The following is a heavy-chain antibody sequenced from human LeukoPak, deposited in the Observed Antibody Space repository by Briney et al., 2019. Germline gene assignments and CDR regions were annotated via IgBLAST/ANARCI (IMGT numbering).Heavy chain of an antibody. J-gene: IGHJ4*02. D-gene: IGHD2-2*01. CDR2: INPNSGGT. Sequence: ASVKVSCKASGYIFTGYYMHWVRQAPGQGLQWMGWINPNSGGTNYAQKFQGRVIMTRDTSTSTAYMELSRLISGDTAVYYCARHCSSTSCYDLWGQGTLITVSS. V-gene: IGHV1-2*02. CDR1: GYIFTGYY. CDR3: ARHCSSTSCYDL.